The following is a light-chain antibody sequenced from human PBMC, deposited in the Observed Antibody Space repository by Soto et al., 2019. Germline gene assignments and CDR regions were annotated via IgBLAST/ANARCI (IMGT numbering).Light chain of an antibody. CDR2: AAS. CDR3: QQSGT. J-gene: IGKJ1*01. V-gene: IGKV1-39*01. CDR1: QSISSY. Sequence: DIQMTQSPSSLSAFVGDRVTITCRASQSISSYLNWYQQKPGKAPKLLIYAASSLQSGVPSRFSGSGSGTDFTLTISSLQPEDFATYYCQQSGTFGQGTRWIS.